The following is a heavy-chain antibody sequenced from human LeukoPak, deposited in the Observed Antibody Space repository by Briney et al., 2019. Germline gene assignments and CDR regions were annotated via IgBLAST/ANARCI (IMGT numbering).Heavy chain of an antibody. D-gene: IGHD3-10*01. Sequence: GGSLRLPCAASGFTFSSYGMHWVRQAPGKGLEWVAVISYDGSNKYYADSVKGRFTISRDNSKNTLYLQMNSLRAEDTAVYYCAGGSTLDRGLVYYWGQGTLVTVSS. J-gene: IGHJ4*02. CDR3: AGGSTLDRGLVYY. CDR1: GFTFSSYG. V-gene: IGHV3-30*03. CDR2: ISYDGSNK.